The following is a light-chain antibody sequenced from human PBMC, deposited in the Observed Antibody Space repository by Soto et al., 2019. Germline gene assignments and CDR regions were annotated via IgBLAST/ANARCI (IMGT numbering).Light chain of an antibody. J-gene: IGKJ3*01. Sequence: DIVMTQSPLSLPVTPGEPASITCRSSQSLLHSIGYSYLDWYLQKPGQSPQLLIYLGSNRASGVPDRFSGSGSGTDFTLKISRVEAEDVGVYYCMQTLQTVTFGPGTKVDIK. V-gene: IGKV2-28*01. CDR1: QSLLHSIGYSY. CDR2: LGS. CDR3: MQTLQTVT.